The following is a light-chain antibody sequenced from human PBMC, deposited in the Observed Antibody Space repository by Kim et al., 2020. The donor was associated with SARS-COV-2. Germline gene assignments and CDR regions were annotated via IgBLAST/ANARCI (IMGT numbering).Light chain of an antibody. J-gene: IGLJ2*01. CDR1: SSNIGTGYD. CDR2: HNN. V-gene: IGLV1-40*01. Sequence: QLVLTQPPSVSGAPGQRVTISCTGSSSNIGTGYDVHWYQYLPGTAPKLLIYHNNNRPSGVPDRFSASKSGTSASLAITGLQAEDEADYYCQSYDGSLSALVLGGGTQLTVL. CDR3: QSYDGSLSALV.